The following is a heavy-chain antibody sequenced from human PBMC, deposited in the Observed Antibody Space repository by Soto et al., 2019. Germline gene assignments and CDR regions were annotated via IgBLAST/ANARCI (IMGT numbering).Heavy chain of an antibody. J-gene: IGHJ5*02. CDR3: ARQVPAAIRLGWFDP. D-gene: IGHD2-2*02. Sequence: SETLSLTXTVSGGSISRSTYYWGWIRQPPGKGLEWIGSIYYSGSTYYRPSLKSRVTISVDTSKNQFSLKLSSVTAADTAVYYCARQVPAAIRLGWFDPWGQGTLVTVSS. V-gene: IGHV4-39*01. CDR1: GGSISRSTYY. CDR2: IYYSGST.